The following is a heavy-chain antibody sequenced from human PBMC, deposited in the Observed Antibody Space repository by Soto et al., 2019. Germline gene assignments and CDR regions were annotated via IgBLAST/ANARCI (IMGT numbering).Heavy chain of an antibody. CDR3: ASLSDCSGGSCYSFGMDV. Sequence: ASVKVSCKASGYTFTGYYMHWVRQAPGQGLEWMGWINPNSGGTNYAQKFQGWVTMTRDTSISTAYMELSRLRSDDTAVYYCASLSDCSGGSCYSFGMDVWGQGTTVTVSS. D-gene: IGHD2-15*01. V-gene: IGHV1-2*04. J-gene: IGHJ6*02. CDR1: GYTFTGYY. CDR2: INPNSGGT.